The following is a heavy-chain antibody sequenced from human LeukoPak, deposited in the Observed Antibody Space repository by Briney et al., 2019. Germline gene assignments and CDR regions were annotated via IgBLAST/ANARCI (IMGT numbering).Heavy chain of an antibody. J-gene: IGHJ4*02. D-gene: IGHD3-16*01. CDR2: IYYSGST. CDR1: GGSISSSSYY. V-gene: IGHV4-39*01. Sequence: PSETLSLTCTVSGGSISSSSYYWGWIRQPPGKGLEWIGCIYYSGSTYYNPSLKSRVTISVDTSKNQFSLKLSSVTAADTAVYYCARHAITFGIDYWGQGTLVTVSS. CDR3: ARHAITFGIDY.